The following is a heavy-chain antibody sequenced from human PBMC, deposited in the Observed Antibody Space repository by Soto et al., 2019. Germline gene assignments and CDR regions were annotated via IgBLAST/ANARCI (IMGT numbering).Heavy chain of an antibody. J-gene: IGHJ4*02. CDR2: IYSGGYT. CDR1: GFTVSNNY. CDR3: LTDPGGGAY. V-gene: IGHV3-53*01. Sequence: EVQLVESGGGLIQPGGSLRLSCAVSGFTVSNNYMSWVPQAPGKGLEGVSVIYSGGYTAYGDSVKGRFTISRDNSKNTLYPTMNTRGPGDAHFFYGLTDPGGGAYWGQGTLVTVSS. D-gene: IGHD4-17*01.